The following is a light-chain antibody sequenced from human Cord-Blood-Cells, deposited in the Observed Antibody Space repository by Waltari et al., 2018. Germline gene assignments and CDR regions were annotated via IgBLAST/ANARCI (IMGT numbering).Light chain of an antibody. V-gene: IGLV1-44*01. CDR1: SFNIGSNT. CDR2: SNN. Sequence: QSVLTQPPSASGTPGQRVTISCSGSSFNIGSNTVNWYQQPPGTAPKLLIYSNNQRPSGVPDRFSGSKSGTSASLAISGLQSEDEADYYCAAWDDSLNGVVFGGGTKLTVL. J-gene: IGLJ2*01. CDR3: AAWDDSLNGVV.